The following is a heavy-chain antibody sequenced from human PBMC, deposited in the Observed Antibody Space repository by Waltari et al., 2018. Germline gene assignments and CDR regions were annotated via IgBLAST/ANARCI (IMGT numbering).Heavy chain of an antibody. Sequence: EVQLVQSGAEVKKPGESLKISCKGSGYSFTSYWIGWVRQMPGKGLEWMGIIYPGEPDTRYSPSFQGQVTISADKSISTAYLQWSSLKASDTAMYYCARQVHSSGYYFGGDFDYWGQGTLVTVSS. V-gene: IGHV5-51*01. CDR3: ARQVHSSGYYFGGDFDY. CDR1: GYSFTSYW. CDR2: IYPGEPDT. J-gene: IGHJ4*02. D-gene: IGHD3-22*01.